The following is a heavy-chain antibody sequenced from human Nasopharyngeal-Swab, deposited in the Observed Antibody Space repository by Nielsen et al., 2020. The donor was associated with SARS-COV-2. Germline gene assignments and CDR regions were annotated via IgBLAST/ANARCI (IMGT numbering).Heavy chain of an antibody. J-gene: IGHJ6*02. Sequence: GESLKISCVDSGFRDYSMNWVRQAPGTGLEWVSSISSSSSDIYYADSVKGRFTISRDNAKNSLYLQMNNLRAEDTAVYYCARGYCSSGSCYAKHYGMDVWGQGTTVIVSS. D-gene: IGHD2-15*01. CDR1: GFRDYS. V-gene: IGHV3-21*01. CDR2: ISSSSSDI. CDR3: ARGYCSSGSCYAKHYGMDV.